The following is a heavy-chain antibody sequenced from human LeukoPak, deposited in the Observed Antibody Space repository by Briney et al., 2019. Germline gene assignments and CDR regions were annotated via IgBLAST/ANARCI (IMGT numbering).Heavy chain of an antibody. Sequence: SVKVSCKASGGTFSSCAISWVRQAPGQGLEWMGGIIPILGTANYAQKFQGRVTITADESTSTAYMELSGLRSEDTAVYYCAREEAGDDYGDYPTGGAFDIWGQGTMVTVSS. CDR3: AREEAGDDYGDYPTGGAFDI. CDR2: IIPILGTA. J-gene: IGHJ3*02. CDR1: GGTFSSCA. V-gene: IGHV1-69*01. D-gene: IGHD4-17*01.